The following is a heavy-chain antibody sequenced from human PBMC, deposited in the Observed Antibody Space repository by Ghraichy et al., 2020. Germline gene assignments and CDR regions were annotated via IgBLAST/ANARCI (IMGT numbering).Heavy chain of an antibody. J-gene: IGHJ6*02. V-gene: IGHV4-34*01. CDR3: ANLPTYYYDSSGYGLGNGMDV. CDR1: GGSFSGYY. D-gene: IGHD3-22*01. CDR2: INHSGST. Sequence: SETLALTCAVYGGSFSGYYWSWIRQPPGKGLEWIGEINHSGSTNYNPSLKSRVTISVDTSKNQFSLKLSSVTAADTAVYYCANLPTYYYDSSGYGLGNGMDVWGQGTTVTVSS.